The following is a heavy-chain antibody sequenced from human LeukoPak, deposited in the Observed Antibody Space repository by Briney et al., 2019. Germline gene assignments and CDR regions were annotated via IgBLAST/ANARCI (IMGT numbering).Heavy chain of an antibody. D-gene: IGHD2-8*01. V-gene: IGHV1-8*01. CDR1: GYTFTNYD. CDR3: ARLKYCTNGVCYAGFDY. J-gene: IGHJ4*02. Sequence: ASETVSCKASGYTFTNYDINWVRQAPGQGFEWMGWMNPNSGNTAYAQKFQGRVTMTRNTSITTAYMELSSLRSEDTAVYYCARLKYCTNGVCYAGFDYWGQGTLVTVSS. CDR2: MNPNSGNT.